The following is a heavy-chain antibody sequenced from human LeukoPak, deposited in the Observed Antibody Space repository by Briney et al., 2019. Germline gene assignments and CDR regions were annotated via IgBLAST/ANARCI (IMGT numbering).Heavy chain of an antibody. CDR2: ISGSGGST. CDR3: AKVVSGGKLERLVEYYFDY. V-gene: IGHV3-23*01. CDR1: GFTFSSYA. Sequence: GGSLRLSCAASGFTFSSYAMSWVRQAPGKGLEWVSAISGSGGSTYYADSVKGRFTISRDNSKNTLYLQMNSLRAEDTAVYYCAKVVSGGKLERLVEYYFDYWGQGTTVTVSS. D-gene: IGHD1-1*01. J-gene: IGHJ4*03.